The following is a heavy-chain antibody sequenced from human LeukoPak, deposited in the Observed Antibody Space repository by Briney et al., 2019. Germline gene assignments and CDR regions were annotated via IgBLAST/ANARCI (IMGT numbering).Heavy chain of an antibody. CDR1: GFTFSSNW. Sequence: PGGSLRLSCAVSGFTFSSNWMNWVRQAPGKGLEWVAVISYEGGTQHYADSVKGRFIISRDNPRNTLYLQMNILRTEDTAVYYCAKEGTPHVSTWYDLWGQGTQVIVSS. V-gene: IGHV3-30*18. CDR2: ISYEGGTQ. CDR3: AKEGTPHVSTWYDL. D-gene: IGHD3-10*01. J-gene: IGHJ5*02.